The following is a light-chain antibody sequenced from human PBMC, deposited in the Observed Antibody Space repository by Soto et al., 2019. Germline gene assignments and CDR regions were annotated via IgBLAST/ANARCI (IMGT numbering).Light chain of an antibody. Sequence: DIVLTQFPGTLSLSPGEIATLSCRASRPISSNYLAWYQRKPGQAPRLLIYLTSRRATGIPDRFSGSGSGTDFTLTISRLEPEDFAVYYCPQDDSSPLTFGGGTKVEI. J-gene: IGKJ4*02. CDR3: PQDDSSPLT. V-gene: IGKV3-20*01. CDR2: LTS. CDR1: RPISSNY.